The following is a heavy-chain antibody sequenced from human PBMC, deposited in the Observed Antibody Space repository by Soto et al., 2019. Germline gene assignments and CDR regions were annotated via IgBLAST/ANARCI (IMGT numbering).Heavy chain of an antibody. J-gene: IGHJ3*02. V-gene: IGHV3-23*01. CDR2: ISGSGGST. D-gene: IGHD3-10*01. Sequence: EVQLLESGGGLVQPGGSQRLSCAASGFTFSIYAMTWVRQAPGKGLEWVSSISGSGGSTYYADSVKGRFTISRDNSKNTLYLQMNSLRAEDTALYYCAKPYYYGSGTGPDAFDIWGQGTMVTVSS. CDR1: GFTFSIYA. CDR3: AKPYYYGSGTGPDAFDI.